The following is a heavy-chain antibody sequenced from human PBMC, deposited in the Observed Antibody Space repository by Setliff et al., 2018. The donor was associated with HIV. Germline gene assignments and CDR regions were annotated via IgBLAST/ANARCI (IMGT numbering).Heavy chain of an antibody. V-gene: IGHV4-38-2*02. CDR1: GYSISSGYC. CDR2: IYHSGST. D-gene: IGHD2-2*01. J-gene: IGHJ6*02. Sequence: SETLSLTCTVSGYSISSGYCWGWIRQPPGKGLEWIGSIYHSGSTYYNPSLKSRVTISVDRSKNQFSLNVTSVTAADTAVYYCARIPQLLDYAMDVWGQGTTVTVSS. CDR3: ARIPQLLDYAMDV.